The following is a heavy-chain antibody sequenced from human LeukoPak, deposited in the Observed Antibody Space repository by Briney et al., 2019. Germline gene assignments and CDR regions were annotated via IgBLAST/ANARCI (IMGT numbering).Heavy chain of an antibody. CDR2: INHSGST. CDR3: ARVSAVDGYPNFDY. V-gene: IGHV4-34*01. D-gene: IGHD5-24*01. CDR1: GGSFSGYY. Sequence: PSETLSLTCAVYGGSFSGYYWSWIRQPPGRGLEWIGEINHSGSTNYNPSLKSRVTISVDTSKNQFSLSLSSVTAADTAVYYCARVSAVDGYPNFDYWGQGTLVTVSS. J-gene: IGHJ4*02.